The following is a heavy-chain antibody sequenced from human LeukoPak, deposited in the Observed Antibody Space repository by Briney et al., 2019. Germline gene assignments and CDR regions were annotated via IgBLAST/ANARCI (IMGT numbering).Heavy chain of an antibody. CDR3: ARIFSGIAVAGTVNWFDP. D-gene: IGHD6-19*01. Sequence: PSETLSLTCAVYGGSFSGYYWSWLRQPPGKGLEWIGEINHSGSTNYNPSLKSRVTISVDTSKNQFSLKLSSVTAADTAVYYCARIFSGIAVAGTVNWFDPWGQGTLVTVSS. J-gene: IGHJ5*02. V-gene: IGHV4-34*01. CDR1: GGSFSGYY. CDR2: INHSGST.